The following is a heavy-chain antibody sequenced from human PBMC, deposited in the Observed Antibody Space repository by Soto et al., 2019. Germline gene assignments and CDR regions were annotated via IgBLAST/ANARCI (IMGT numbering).Heavy chain of an antibody. D-gene: IGHD5-12*01. CDR2: ISGSGTST. CDR1: GYNFNKYA. Sequence: GGSLRLSCVASGYNFNKYAVSWVRQAPGKGLEWVSNISGSGTSTYYADSVRGRFTISRDNSKNTLYLEMNSLRADDTAVYYCATGGSLRPTDSWGQGPLVTVSS. J-gene: IGHJ4*02. V-gene: IGHV3-23*01. CDR3: ATGGSLRPTDS.